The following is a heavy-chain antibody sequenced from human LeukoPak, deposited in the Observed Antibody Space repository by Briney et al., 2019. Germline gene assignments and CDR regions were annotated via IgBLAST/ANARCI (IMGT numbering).Heavy chain of an antibody. J-gene: IGHJ4*02. V-gene: IGHV4-39*01. CDR3: ARHGSIATGAFTY. CDR2: IYYSGST. Sequence: SETLSLTRSVSGGSISRSSYYWGWTRQPPGKGLEWIGSIYYSGSTYYNPSRKSRVTISVDTSRNQFSLKLGSVTAADTAVYYCARHGSIATGAFTYWGQGTLVTVSS. D-gene: IGHD6-13*01. CDR1: GGSISRSSYY.